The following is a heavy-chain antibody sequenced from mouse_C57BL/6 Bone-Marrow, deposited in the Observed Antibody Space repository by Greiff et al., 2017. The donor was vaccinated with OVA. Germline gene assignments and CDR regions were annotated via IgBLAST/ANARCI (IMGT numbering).Heavy chain of an antibody. CDR1: GFTFSDYY. J-gene: IGHJ2*01. CDR3: ARKFFVY. CDR2: ISNGGGST. Sequence: EVKLMESGGGLVQPGGSLKLSCAASGFTFSDYYMYWVRQTPEKRLEWVAYISNGGGSTYYPDTVKGRFTISRDNAKNTLYLQMSRLKSEDTAMYYCARKFFVYWGQGTTLTVSS. V-gene: IGHV5-12*01.